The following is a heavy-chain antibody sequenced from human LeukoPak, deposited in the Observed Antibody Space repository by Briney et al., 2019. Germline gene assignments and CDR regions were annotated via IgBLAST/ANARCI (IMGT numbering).Heavy chain of an antibody. Sequence: ASVKVSCKASGYTFTSYGISWVRQAPGPGLEWMGWISAYNGNTNYAQKLQGRVTMTTDTSTSTAYMELRSLRSDDTAVYCCARAMRIAAASNYYYGMAVWGQGTTLTLPS. CDR2: ISAYNGNT. V-gene: IGHV1-18*01. CDR3: ARAMRIAAASNYYYGMAV. J-gene: IGHJ6*02. CDR1: GYTFTSYG. D-gene: IGHD6-13*01.